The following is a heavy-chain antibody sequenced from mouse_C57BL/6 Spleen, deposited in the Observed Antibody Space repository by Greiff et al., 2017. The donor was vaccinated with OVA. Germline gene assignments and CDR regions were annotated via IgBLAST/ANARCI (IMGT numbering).Heavy chain of an antibody. J-gene: IGHJ2*01. CDR2: ISYDGSN. Sequence: EVKLMESGPGLVKPSQSLSLTCSVTGYSITSGYYWNWIRQFPGNKLEWMGYISYDGSNNYNPSLKNRISIPRDTSKNQFFLKLNSVTTEDTATYYCARGHYGSSPANYWGQGTTLTVSS. CDR3: ARGHYGSSPANY. V-gene: IGHV3-6*01. D-gene: IGHD1-1*01. CDR1: GYSITSGYY.